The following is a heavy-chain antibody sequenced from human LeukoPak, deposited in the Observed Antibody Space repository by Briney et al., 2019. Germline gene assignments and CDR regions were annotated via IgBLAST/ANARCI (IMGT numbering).Heavy chain of an antibody. J-gene: IGHJ5*02. Sequence: GGSLRLSCAASGFTFSDYYMSWIRQAPEKGLEWVSYISSSGSTIYYADSVKGRFTISRDNAKNSLYLQMNSLRAEDTAVYYCARDNRDGDYNWFDPWGQGTLVTVSS. CDR3: ARDNRDGDYNWFDP. CDR2: ISSSGSTI. CDR1: GFTFSDYY. D-gene: IGHD4-17*01. V-gene: IGHV3-11*01.